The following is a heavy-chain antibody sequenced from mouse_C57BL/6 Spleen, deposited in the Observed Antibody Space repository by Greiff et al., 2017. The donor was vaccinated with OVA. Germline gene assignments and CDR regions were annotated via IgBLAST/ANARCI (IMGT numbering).Heavy chain of an antibody. CDR1: GYTFTDYN. V-gene: IGHV1-22*01. CDR2: INPTNGGT. D-gene: IGHD3-2*02. J-gene: IGHJ2*01. Sequence: VQLQQSGPELVKPGASVKLSCKASGYTFTDYNMHWVKQSPGQGLEWIGYINPTNGGTSYNQKFKGKATLTVNKSSSTAYVELRSLTSEYAAVYYCARARPHFDYWGQGTTLTVSS. CDR3: ARARPHFDY.